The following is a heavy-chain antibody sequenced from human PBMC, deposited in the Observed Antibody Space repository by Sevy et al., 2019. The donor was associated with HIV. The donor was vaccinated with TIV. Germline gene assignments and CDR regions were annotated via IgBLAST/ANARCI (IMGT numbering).Heavy chain of an antibody. Sequence: GGSLRLSCAASGFTFSSYGMHWVRQAPGKGLEWVAVIWYDGSNKYYADSVKGRFTISRDNSKNTLYLQMNSLRAEDTAVYYCARERYCSSCFDYWGQGTLVTVSS. V-gene: IGHV3-33*01. J-gene: IGHJ4*02. CDR1: GFTFSSYG. D-gene: IGHD2-2*01. CDR3: ARERYCSSCFDY. CDR2: IWYDGSNK.